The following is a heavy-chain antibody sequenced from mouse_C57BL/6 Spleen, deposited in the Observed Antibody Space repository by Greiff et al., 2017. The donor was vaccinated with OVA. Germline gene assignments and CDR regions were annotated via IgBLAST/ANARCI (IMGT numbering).Heavy chain of an antibody. J-gene: IGHJ4*01. V-gene: IGHV1-82*01. CDR2: IYPGDGDT. CDR1: GYAFSSSW. Sequence: VKLVESGPELVKPGASVKISCKASGYAFSSSWMNWVKQRPGKGLEWIGRIYPGDGDTNYNGKFKGKATLTADKSSSTAYMQLSSLTSEDSAVYFCARYAYYSNLYYAMDYWGQGTSVTVSS. D-gene: IGHD2-5*01. CDR3: ARYAYYSNLYYAMDY.